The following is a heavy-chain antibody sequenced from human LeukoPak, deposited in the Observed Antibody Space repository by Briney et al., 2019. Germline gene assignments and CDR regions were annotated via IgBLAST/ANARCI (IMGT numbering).Heavy chain of an antibody. D-gene: IGHD5-24*01. CDR3: SRDLRGRDDY. V-gene: IGHV3-74*01. J-gene: IGHJ4*02. CDR1: GFTFSSYW. CDR2: INTGGSTT. Sequence: GGSLRLSCAAFGFTFSSYWMHWVRQAPGKGLVWVSRINTGGSTTDYADSVKGRFTISRDNAKNTLYLQMNSLRAEDTAVYYCSRDLRGRDDYWGQGILVIVSP.